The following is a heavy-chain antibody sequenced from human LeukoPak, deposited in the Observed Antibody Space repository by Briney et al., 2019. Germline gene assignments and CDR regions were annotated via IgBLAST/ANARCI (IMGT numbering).Heavy chain of an antibody. D-gene: IGHD5-18*01. CDR3: VRGVTRGYIYAD. CDR2: VVPTGTT. Sequence: SVTLSLTRPVSGGCIGRGGYSWLWLRQPPEKALEGSGNVVPTGTTYYNPSLNSRLPISLDVSKNQLSLKLRSVTAADTAVYFCVRGVTRGYIYADWGQGTLVTVSS. CDR1: GGCIGRGGYS. J-gene: IGHJ4*02. V-gene: IGHV4-30-2*01.